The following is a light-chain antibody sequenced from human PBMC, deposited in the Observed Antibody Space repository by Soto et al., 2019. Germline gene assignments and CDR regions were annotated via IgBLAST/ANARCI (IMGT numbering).Light chain of an antibody. CDR1: QSVSSNY. J-gene: IGKJ1*01. Sequence: EIVLTQSPGTLSLSPGERATHSCRASQSVSSNYLAWYQQKPGQAPRLLSYGASSRATGVPDRFSGSGSGTDFTLTISRLEPEDSAVYFCQQYGSSPLTFGQGTKVEIK. CDR3: QQYGSSPLT. CDR2: GAS. V-gene: IGKV3-20*01.